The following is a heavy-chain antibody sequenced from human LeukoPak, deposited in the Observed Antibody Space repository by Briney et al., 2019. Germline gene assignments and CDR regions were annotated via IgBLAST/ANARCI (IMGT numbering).Heavy chain of an antibody. V-gene: IGHV3-23*01. CDR1: GFTFSSYG. D-gene: IGHD3-10*01. Sequence: GGTLRLSCAASGFTFSSYGMSWVRQAPGKGLEWVSAISGSGGSTYYADSVKGRFTISRDNSKNTLYLQMNSLRAEDTAVYYCAKDGYGSGSYQHYWGQGTLVTVSS. CDR3: AKDGYGSGSYQHY. CDR2: ISGSGGST. J-gene: IGHJ4*02.